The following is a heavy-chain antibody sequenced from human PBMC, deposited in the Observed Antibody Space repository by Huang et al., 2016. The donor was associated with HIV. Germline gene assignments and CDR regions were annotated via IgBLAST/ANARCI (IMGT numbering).Heavy chain of an antibody. CDR1: GYTLTELS. D-gene: IGHD5-18*01. Sequence: VQLVQSGTEVKRSGASVKVSSKVSGYTLTELSMHWVRQAPGKGREWRGGFDHEDGETIYAQKFQGRITRTEDTSTDTAYMELSSLRSEDTGVYYGATRVERGERYVDTAVQFDYWGQGTLVTVSS. V-gene: IGHV1-24*01. CDR2: FDHEDGET. CDR3: ATRVERGERYVDTAVQFDY. J-gene: IGHJ4*02.